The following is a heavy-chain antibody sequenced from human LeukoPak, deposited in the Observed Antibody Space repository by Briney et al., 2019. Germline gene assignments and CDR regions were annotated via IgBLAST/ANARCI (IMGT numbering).Heavy chain of an antibody. CDR2: IYYSGST. CDR1: GGSISSHY. V-gene: IGHV4-59*11. J-gene: IGHJ6*03. D-gene: IGHD2-2*02. CDR3: ARGVVEPAAIAAGYYYYMDV. Sequence: SETLSLTCTVSGGSISSHYWSWIRQPPGKGLEWIGYIYYSGSTNYNPSLKSRVTISVDTFKNQFSLKLSSVTAADTAVYYCARGVVEPAAIAAGYYYYMDVWGKGTTVTVSS.